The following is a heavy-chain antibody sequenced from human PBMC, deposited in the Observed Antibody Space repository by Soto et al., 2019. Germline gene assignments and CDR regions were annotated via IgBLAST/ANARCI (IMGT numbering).Heavy chain of an antibody. CDR1: GFTFSSYG. V-gene: IGHV3-30*03. D-gene: IGHD6-13*01. J-gene: IGHJ6*02. Sequence: GGSLRLSCAASGFTFSSYGMHWVRQAPGKGLEWVAVISYDGSNKYYADSVKGRFTISRDNSKNTLYLQMNSLRAEDTAVYYCARGGIAAAGYYYYYYGMDVWGQGTTVTVSS. CDR3: ARGGIAAAGYYYYYYGMDV. CDR2: ISYDGSNK.